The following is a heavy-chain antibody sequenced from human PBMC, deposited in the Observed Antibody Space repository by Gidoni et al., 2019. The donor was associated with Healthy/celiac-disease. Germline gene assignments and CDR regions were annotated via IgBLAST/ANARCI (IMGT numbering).Heavy chain of an antibody. J-gene: IGHJ4*02. CDR3: AKLEAGTYFDY. V-gene: IGHV3-30*18. CDR1: GFTFSSYG. D-gene: IGHD1-1*01. CDR2: ISYDGSNK. Sequence: QVQLVESGGGVVQPGRSLRLSCAASGFTFSSYGMHWVRQAPGKGLEWVAVISYDGSNKYYADSVKGRFTISRDNSKNTLYLQMNSLRAEDTAVYYCAKLEAGTYFDYWGQGALVTVSS.